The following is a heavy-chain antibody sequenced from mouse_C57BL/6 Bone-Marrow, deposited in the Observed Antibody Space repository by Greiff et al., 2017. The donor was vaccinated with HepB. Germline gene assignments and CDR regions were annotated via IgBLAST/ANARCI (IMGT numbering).Heavy chain of an antibody. V-gene: IGHV1-61*01. CDR2: IYPSDSET. J-gene: IGHJ3*01. CDR1: GYTFTSYW. CDR3: ARSGYYGISYAWFAY. D-gene: IGHD1-1*01. Sequence: QVQLQQPGAELVRPGSSVKLSCKASGYTFTSYWMDWVKQRPGQGLEWIGNIYPSDSETHYNQKFKDKATLTVDKSSSTAYMQLSSLTSEDSAVYYCARSGYYGISYAWFAYWGQGTLVTVSA.